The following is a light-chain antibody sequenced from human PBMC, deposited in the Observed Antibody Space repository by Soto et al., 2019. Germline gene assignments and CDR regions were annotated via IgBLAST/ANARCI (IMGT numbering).Light chain of an antibody. CDR3: QQSYSTPPT. V-gene: IGKV1-39*01. Sequence: DIKMTQSPSSLSASVGDRVTITCRASQYISNYLNWYQQKSGTAPKFLIHTASTLQSGVPSRVSGRGSGPDFSLIISSVQPDDFAIYFCQQSYSTPPTLGQGTTLDIK. J-gene: IGKJ2*01. CDR1: QYISNY. CDR2: TAS.